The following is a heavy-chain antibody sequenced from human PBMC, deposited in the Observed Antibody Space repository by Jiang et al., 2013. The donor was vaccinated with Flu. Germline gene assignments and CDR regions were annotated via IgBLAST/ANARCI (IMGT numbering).Heavy chain of an antibody. V-gene: IGHV4-34*01. CDR1: GGSFSGYY. CDR2: INHSGST. J-gene: IGHJ4*02. CDR3: ARLTPDY. D-gene: IGHD4-23*01. Sequence: KPSETLSLTCAVYGGSFSGYYWSWIRQPPGKGLEWIGEINHSGSTNYNPSLKSRVTISVDTSKNQFSLKLSSVTAADTAVYYCARLTPDYWGQGTLVTVSS.